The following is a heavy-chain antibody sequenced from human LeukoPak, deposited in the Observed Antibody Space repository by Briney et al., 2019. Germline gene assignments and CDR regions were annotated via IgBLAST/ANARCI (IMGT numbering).Heavy chain of an antibody. CDR1: GGSISSYY. CDR3: ARGLMVRGVLAYLDY. D-gene: IGHD3-10*01. CDR2: IYYSGST. V-gene: IGHV4-59*01. J-gene: IGHJ4*02. Sequence: SETLSLTCTVSGGSISSYYWSWLRQPPGKGLEWIGYIYYSGSTNYNPSLKSRVTISVDTSKNQFSLKLSSVTAADTAVYYCARGLMVRGVLAYLDYWGQGTLVTVSS.